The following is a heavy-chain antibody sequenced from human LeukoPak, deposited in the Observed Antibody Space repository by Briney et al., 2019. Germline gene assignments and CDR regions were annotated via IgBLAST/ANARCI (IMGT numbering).Heavy chain of an antibody. CDR1: GGSISSYY. D-gene: IGHD2-21*02. CDR3: ARTLAYCRGDCYHLYYYYGMDV. CDR2: IYYSGST. J-gene: IGHJ6*04. Sequence: SETLSLTCTVSGGSISSYYWSWIRQPPGKGLEWIGYIYYSGSTNYNPSLKSRVTISVDTSKNQFSLKLSSVTAADTAVYYCARTLAYCRGDCYHLYYYYGMDVWGKGTTVTVSS. V-gene: IGHV4-59*01.